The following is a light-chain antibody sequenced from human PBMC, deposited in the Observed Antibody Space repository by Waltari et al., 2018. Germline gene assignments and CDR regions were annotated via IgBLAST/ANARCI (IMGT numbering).Light chain of an antibody. CDR3: LISYSGARV. Sequence: AVVTQAPSLTVSLGGTVTLTCGSSTAPVTGVHYHYWFQQKPGQAPRTLIYDTSNKHSWTPARFSGSLLGGRAALTLSGAQPEDEAEYFCLISYSGARVFGGGTKLTVL. J-gene: IGLJ3*02. CDR1: TAPVTGVHY. V-gene: IGLV7-46*01. CDR2: DTS.